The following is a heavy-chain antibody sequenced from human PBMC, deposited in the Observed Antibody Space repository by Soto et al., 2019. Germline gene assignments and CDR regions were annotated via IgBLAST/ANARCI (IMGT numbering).Heavy chain of an antibody. D-gene: IGHD3-22*01. CDR3: ASERLTESRLSGYDAFDI. CDR2: ISSSGGTI. J-gene: IGHJ3*02. CDR1: GLTVSSYE. Sequence: PGGSLRLSCAASGLTVSSYEMDWIRQAPGKGLEWFSYISSSGGTIYYADSVKGRFSISRDNAKNSLYLEMNSLRAEDTAVYYCASERLTESRLSGYDAFDIWGQGTMVTVSS. V-gene: IGHV3-48*03.